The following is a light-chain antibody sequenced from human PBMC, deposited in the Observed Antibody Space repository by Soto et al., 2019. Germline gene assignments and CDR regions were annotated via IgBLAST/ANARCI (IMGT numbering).Light chain of an antibody. V-gene: IGLV1-44*01. CDR1: SSNIGSDN. J-gene: IGLJ3*02. CDR3: AGWDGSLTGWV. Sequence: QSVLTQPPSASGTPGQRVTISCSGSSSNIGSDNVNWFQQLPGTATKLLIYSNNQRPSGVPDRFSGSKSGTSASLAISGLQSEDEADYYCAGWDGSLTGWVFGGGTKLTVL. CDR2: SNN.